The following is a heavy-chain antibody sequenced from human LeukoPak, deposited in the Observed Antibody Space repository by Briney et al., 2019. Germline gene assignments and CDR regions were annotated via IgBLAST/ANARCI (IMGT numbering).Heavy chain of an antibody. V-gene: IGHV3-21*01. J-gene: IGHJ4*02. CDR1: GFTFSSYS. CDR3: ARERYNWNYAFDY. D-gene: IGHD1-7*01. CDR2: ISSSSGDI. Sequence: GGSLRLSCAASGFTFSSYSMNWVRQAPGEGLEWVSSISSSSGDIYYEDSVKGRFTTSRDNDKNSLYLHLNSLRAEDTAVYYCARERYNWNYAFDYWGQGTLVTVSS.